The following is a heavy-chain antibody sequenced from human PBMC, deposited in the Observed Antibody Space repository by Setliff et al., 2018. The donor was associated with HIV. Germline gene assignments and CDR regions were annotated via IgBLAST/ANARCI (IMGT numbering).Heavy chain of an antibody. Sequence: GGSLRLSCAASGFIFSSYAMSWVRQAPRKGLEWVSAISGSGANTYYADSVKGRFTISRDNSKNTLYLQMNSLRAEDTAVYYCAKFFGGYGDYMGFDYWGQGTLVTVSS. D-gene: IGHD4-17*01. V-gene: IGHV3-23*01. CDR3: AKFFGGYGDYMGFDY. CDR1: GFIFSSYA. CDR2: ISGSGANT. J-gene: IGHJ4*02.